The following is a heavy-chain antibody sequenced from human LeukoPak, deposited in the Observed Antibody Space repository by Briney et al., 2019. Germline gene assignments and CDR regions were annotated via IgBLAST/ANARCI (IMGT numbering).Heavy chain of an antibody. D-gene: IGHD3-3*01. CDR2: IYYSGST. Sequence: SETLSLTCTVSGGSISSSAYYWGWIRQPPGKGLEWIGSIYYSGSTYYNPSLKSRVTISVDTSKNQFSLKLSSVTAADTAVYYCARSPLEYDFWSGRHYYFDYWGQGTLVTVSS. CDR1: GGSISSSAYY. V-gene: IGHV4-39*01. J-gene: IGHJ4*02. CDR3: ARSPLEYDFWSGRHYYFDY.